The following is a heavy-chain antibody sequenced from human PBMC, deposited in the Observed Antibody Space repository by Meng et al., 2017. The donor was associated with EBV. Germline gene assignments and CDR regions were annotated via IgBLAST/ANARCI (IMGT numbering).Heavy chain of an antibody. CDR3: VRAPDNWNDGPYY. V-gene: IGHV1-69*01. CDR1: ECTFNGYA. Sequence: LGHSGARVNNPWAPVKATVKPVECTFNGYAISRVRQAPGQVHEWMRGIYPIFGTANYAQTFQGRVTITADESTSTSYMELSSLRSEDTSVYYCVRAPDNWNDGPYYWGQGTLVTVSS. CDR2: IYPIFGTA. J-gene: IGHJ4*02. D-gene: IGHD1-20*01.